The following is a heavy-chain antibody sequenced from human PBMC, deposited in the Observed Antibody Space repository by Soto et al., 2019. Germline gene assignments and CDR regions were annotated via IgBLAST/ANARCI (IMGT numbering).Heavy chain of an antibody. V-gene: IGHV4-4*02. CDR1: GDSISNNKW. Sequence: SETLSLTCSVSGDSISNNKWWSWVRQPPGKGLEWIGEMHHSGSIHYNASLKSRATLSVDKSRNQFSLQLTSVTAADTAVYYCARVNYGNYYYYYGMDVWGQGTTVTVSS. D-gene: IGHD4-17*01. J-gene: IGHJ6*02. CDR3: ARVNYGNYYYYYGMDV. CDR2: MHHSGSI.